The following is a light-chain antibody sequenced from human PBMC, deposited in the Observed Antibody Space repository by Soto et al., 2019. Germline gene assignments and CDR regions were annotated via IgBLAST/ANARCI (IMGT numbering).Light chain of an antibody. V-gene: IGKV3-20*01. J-gene: IGKJ3*01. CDR2: GAS. Sequence: EIVLTQSPGTLSLSAGERATLSCRAGQNISSNYLAWYQQKPGQAPRLLIYGASSRATDIPDRFSGGGSGTDFTLTVNRLEPEDFAVYYCQQYGTSPFTFRPGTRVDIK. CDR3: QQYGTSPFT. CDR1: QNISSNY.